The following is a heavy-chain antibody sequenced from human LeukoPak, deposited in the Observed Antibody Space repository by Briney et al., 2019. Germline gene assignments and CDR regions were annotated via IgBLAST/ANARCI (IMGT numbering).Heavy chain of an antibody. CDR3: ARDSEKAVADPNWFDP. V-gene: IGHV3-23*01. J-gene: IGHJ5*02. CDR1: GFSFANSV. D-gene: IGHD6-19*01. CDR2: ISGSGDRT. Sequence: PGGSLRLSCAASGFSFANSVISWIRQAPGKGPEWVSAISGSGDRTDYADSVKGRFTISRDNSKNTLYLQMNSLRAEDTAVYYCARDSEKAVADPNWFDPWGQGTLVTVSS.